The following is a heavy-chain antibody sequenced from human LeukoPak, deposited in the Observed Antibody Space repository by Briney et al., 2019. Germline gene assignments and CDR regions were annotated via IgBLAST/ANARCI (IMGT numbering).Heavy chain of an antibody. V-gene: IGHV3-23*01. J-gene: IGHJ4*02. CDR2: ISGAGEST. Sequence: GGSLRLSCAASGFTFSNSAMHWVRQAPGKGLQWVSTISGAGESTYYAESVKGRFTISRDNAKNTVFLQMNSLTAEDTAVYYCAKDDDSSWYDYFFDYWGPGTLVTVSS. CDR1: GFTFSNSA. D-gene: IGHD6-13*01. CDR3: AKDDDSSWYDYFFDY.